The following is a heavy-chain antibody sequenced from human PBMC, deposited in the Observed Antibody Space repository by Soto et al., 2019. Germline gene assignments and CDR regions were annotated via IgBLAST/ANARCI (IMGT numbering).Heavy chain of an antibody. V-gene: IGHV4-31*03. CDR3: ARTVMITFGGVPYAFDI. Sequence: QVQLQESGPGLVKPSQTLSLTCTVSGGSISSGGYYWSWIRQHPGKGLEWIGYIYYSGSTYYNPSLKSRVTISVDTSKNQFSLKLSSVTAADTAVYYCARTVMITFGGVPYAFDIWGQGTMVTVSS. CDR1: GGSISSGGYY. CDR2: IYYSGST. J-gene: IGHJ3*02. D-gene: IGHD3-16*01.